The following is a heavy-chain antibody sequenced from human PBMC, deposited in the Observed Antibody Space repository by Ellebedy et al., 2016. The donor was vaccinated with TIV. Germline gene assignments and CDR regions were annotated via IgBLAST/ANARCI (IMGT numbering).Heavy chain of an antibody. D-gene: IGHD1-26*01. CDR3: ARQKWELLQGHWFDP. V-gene: IGHV4-59*08. CDR2: IYYSGST. Sequence: MPSETLSLTCTVSGGSISSYYWSWIRQPPGKGLEWIGYIYYSGSTNYNPSLKSRVTISVDTSKNQFSLKLSSVTAADTAVYYCARQKWELLQGHWFDPWGQGTLVTVSS. CDR1: GGSISSYY. J-gene: IGHJ5*02.